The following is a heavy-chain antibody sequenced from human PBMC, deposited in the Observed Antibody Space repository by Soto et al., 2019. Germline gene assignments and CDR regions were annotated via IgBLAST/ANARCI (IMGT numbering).Heavy chain of an antibody. CDR3: AHSASVVRGLIPFGH. CDR1: GFSLSTSGVG. J-gene: IGHJ4*02. D-gene: IGHD3-10*01. CDR2: IYWDDDK. Sequence: QITLKESGPTLVKPTQTLTLTCTFSGFSLSTSGVGVGWIRQPPGKALEWLALIYWDDDKRYSPSLKSRLTTTTDPAKNQVVLTMTNMDPVDTATYYCAHSASVVRGLIPFGHWGQGTLVTVSS. V-gene: IGHV2-5*02.